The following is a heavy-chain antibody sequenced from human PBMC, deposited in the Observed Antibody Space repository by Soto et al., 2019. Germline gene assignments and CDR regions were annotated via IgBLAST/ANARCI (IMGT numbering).Heavy chain of an antibody. J-gene: IGHJ6*02. D-gene: IGHD6-13*01. CDR2: ISYDGSNK. Sequence: QVQLVESGGGVVQPGRSLRLSCAASGFTFSSYGMHWVRQAPGKGLEWVAVISYDGSNKYYADSVKGRFTISRDNSKSTLYMQMNRLRAEDTAVYYCARSDTQRVSLRGMDVWGQGTTVTVSS. CDR1: GFTFSSYG. CDR3: ARSDTQRVSLRGMDV. V-gene: IGHV3-30*03.